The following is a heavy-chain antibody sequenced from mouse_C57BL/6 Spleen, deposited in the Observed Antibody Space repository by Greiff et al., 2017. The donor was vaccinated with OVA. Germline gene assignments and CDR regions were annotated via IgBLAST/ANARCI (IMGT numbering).Heavy chain of an antibody. CDR2: IYPGDGDT. Sequence: QVQLQQSGPELVKPGASVKISCKASGYAFSSSWMNWVKQRPGKGLEWIGRIYPGDGDTNYNGKFKGKATLTADKSSSTAYMQLSSLTSEDSAVYFCARCYYGNYEDYWGQGTTLTVSS. CDR1: GYAFSSSW. J-gene: IGHJ2*01. CDR3: ARCYYGNYEDY. V-gene: IGHV1-82*01. D-gene: IGHD2-1*01.